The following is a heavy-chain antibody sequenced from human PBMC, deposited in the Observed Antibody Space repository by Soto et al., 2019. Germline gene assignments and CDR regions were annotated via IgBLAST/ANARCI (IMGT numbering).Heavy chain of an antibody. CDR2: IKHSGST. J-gene: IGHJ4*02. Sequence: QVQLQQWGAGLLKPSETMSLTCALYGGTFSGYYWTWIRQPPGKALVLIGVIKHSGSTKYTPSLERRVAISAATSKNQISLKLTSVTAADTARSSCARRYCTSTSCLAGFALWCRGNPVIASS. CDR3: ARRYCTSTSCLAGFAL. V-gene: IGHV4-34*01. CDR1: GGTFSGYY. D-gene: IGHD2-2*01.